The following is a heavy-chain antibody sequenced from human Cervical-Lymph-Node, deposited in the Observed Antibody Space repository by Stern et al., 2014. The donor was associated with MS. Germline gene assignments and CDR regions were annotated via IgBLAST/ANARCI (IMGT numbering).Heavy chain of an antibody. D-gene: IGHD2-15*01. V-gene: IGHV3-74*02. CDR3: ARGVMVAATYAYDI. CDR2: INSDDSST. CDR1: GFTFSTYW. J-gene: IGHJ3*02. Sequence: EVQLVESGGGLVQPGGSLRLSCAASGFTFSTYWMHWVRQAPGQGLVWVSRINSDDSSTTYADSVKGRFSISRDNDKNTLYLQMNSLRAEDTAVYYCARGVMVAATYAYDIWGQGTMVTISS.